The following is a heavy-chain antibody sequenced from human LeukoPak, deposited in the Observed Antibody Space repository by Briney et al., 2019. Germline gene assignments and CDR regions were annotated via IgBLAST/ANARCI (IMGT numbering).Heavy chain of an antibody. V-gene: IGHV1-2*02. Sequence: GASVKASCKASGYTFTGYYMHWVRQAPGQGLEWMGWINPNSGGTNYAQKFQGRVTMTRDTSISTAYMELSRLRSDDTAVYYCARDLLGYIAAGYWGQGTLVTVSS. D-gene: IGHD6-6*01. CDR3: ARDLLGYIAAGY. CDR2: INPNSGGT. CDR1: GYTFTGYY. J-gene: IGHJ4*02.